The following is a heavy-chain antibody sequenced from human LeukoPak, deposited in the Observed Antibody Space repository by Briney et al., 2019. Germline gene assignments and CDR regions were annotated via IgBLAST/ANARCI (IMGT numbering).Heavy chain of an antibody. Sequence: SETLSLTCTVSGGSISSYYWSWIRQPPGKGLEWIGYIYYSGSTYYNPSLKSRVTMSVDTSKSQFSLKLSSVTAADTAIYYCARDRGGSYYLDYWGQGTLVPVSS. V-gene: IGHV4-59*04. D-gene: IGHD3-16*01. CDR1: GGSISSYY. CDR3: ARDRGGSYYLDY. CDR2: IYYSGST. J-gene: IGHJ4*02.